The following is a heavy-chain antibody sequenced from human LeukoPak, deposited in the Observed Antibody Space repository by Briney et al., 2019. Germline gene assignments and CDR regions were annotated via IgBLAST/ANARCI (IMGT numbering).Heavy chain of an antibody. V-gene: IGHV3-53*01. D-gene: IGHD1-14*01. CDR3: ARGVEPLAANTLAY. CDR1: GFTFITND. Sequence: GGSLRLSCAASGFTFITNDMTWVRQAPGKGLEWVSVLYSDGNTKYSDSVQGRFTISRDNSKNTLYLEMNSLSPDDTAVYYCARGVEPLAANTLAYWGQGTLVTVSS. CDR2: LYSDGNT. J-gene: IGHJ4*02.